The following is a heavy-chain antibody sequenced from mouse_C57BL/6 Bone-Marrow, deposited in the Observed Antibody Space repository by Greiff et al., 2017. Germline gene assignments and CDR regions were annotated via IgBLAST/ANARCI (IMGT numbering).Heavy chain of an antibody. J-gene: IGHJ4*01. D-gene: IGHD2-4*01. CDR2: IHPNSGST. Sequence: VQLQQPGAELVKPGASVKLSCKASGYTFTSYWMHWVKQRPGQGLEWIGMIHPNSGSTNYNEKFKSKATLTVDKSSSTAYMQLSSLTSEDSAVYYCAGGLRDYYAMDYWGHGTSVTVSS. CDR3: AGGLRDYYAMDY. CDR1: GYTFTSYW. V-gene: IGHV1-64*01.